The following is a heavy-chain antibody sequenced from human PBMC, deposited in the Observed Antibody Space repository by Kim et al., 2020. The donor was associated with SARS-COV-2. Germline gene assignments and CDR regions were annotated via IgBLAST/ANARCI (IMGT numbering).Heavy chain of an antibody. Sequence: GGSLRLSCAASGFTVSRNYMTWVRQAPGKGLEWVSIIYSGGSTYYADSVKGRFTISRDNSKNTLYLQMNSLRAEDTAVYYCARWVRVGNSYGFDCCGQGAQVTVSS. CDR2: IYSGGST. CDR3: ARWVRVGNSYGFDC. V-gene: IGHV3-53*01. CDR1: GFTVSRNY. D-gene: IGHD5-18*01. J-gene: IGHJ4*02.